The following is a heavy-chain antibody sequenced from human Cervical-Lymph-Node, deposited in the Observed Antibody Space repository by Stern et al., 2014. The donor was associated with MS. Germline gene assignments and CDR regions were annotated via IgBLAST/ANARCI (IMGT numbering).Heavy chain of an antibody. Sequence: VQLVESGGGVVQPGRSLRLSCAASGFTFSSSGTNWVRQAPGKGLEWLAIIWYDGSNTYYADSVKGRFTISRDNSKNTLYLQMNSLRAEDTAVYYCAREGGNTAEYFQHWGQGTLVTVSS. CDR2: IWYDGSNT. D-gene: IGHD4-23*01. CDR1: GFTFSSSG. CDR3: AREGGNTAEYFQH. V-gene: IGHV3-33*01. J-gene: IGHJ1*01.